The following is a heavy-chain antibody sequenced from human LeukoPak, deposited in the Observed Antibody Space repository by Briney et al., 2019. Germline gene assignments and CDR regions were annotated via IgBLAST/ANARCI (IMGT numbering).Heavy chain of an antibody. J-gene: IGHJ5*02. D-gene: IGHD2-2*01. CDR1: GYTFTSYY. CDR2: INPSGGST. Sequence: VASVKVSCKASGYTFTSYYMHWVRQAPGQGLEWMGVINPSGGSTSYAQKFQGRVTMTRDMSTSTVYMELSSLRSEDTAVYYCARDGCSSTSCYTILNWFDPWGQGTLVTVSS. V-gene: IGHV1-46*01. CDR3: ARDGCSSTSCYTILNWFDP.